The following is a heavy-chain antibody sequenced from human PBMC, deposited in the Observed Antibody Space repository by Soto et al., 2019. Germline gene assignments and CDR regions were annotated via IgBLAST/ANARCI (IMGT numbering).Heavy chain of an antibody. CDR1: GVTLTSYY. J-gene: IGHJ4*02. D-gene: IGHD4-4*01. CDR3: AKERGPHSY. Sequence: SETLCLTCSVSGVTLTSYYWSWIRQTPGKTLEWIGCIFYNGTTNYNPSLKSRVTISLDMSKNQFSLKLNSVTAEDTALYYCAKERGPHSYWGQ. CDR2: IFYNGTT. V-gene: IGHV4-59*01.